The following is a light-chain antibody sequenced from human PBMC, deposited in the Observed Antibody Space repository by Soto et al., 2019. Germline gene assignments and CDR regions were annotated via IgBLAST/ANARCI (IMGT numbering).Light chain of an antibody. CDR1: QSVLYSSNNKNY. J-gene: IGKJ1*01. CDR2: WAS. V-gene: IGKV4-1*01. Sequence: DFVMTQSPDSLAVSLGERATINCKSSQSVLYSSNNKNYLAWYQQKPRQPPKLLIYWASTRESGVPDRFSGSGSGTDFTLTISSLQAEDVAVYYCQQYYTTPRTFGQVTKVDI. CDR3: QQYYTTPRT.